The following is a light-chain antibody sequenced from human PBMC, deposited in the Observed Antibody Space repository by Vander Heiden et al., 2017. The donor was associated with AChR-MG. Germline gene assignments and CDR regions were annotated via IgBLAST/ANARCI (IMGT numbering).Light chain of an antibody. J-gene: IGKJ2*01. CDR2: GAS. CDR3: QQSSSTLPYT. Sequence: DILMTQSPSFLSAAVGDRVTITCRASQSIFNYLNWYQQKPGRAPKLLIYGASSLQSGVSSKCSGSGSGTDFTLTITGVQPEDAATYYCQQSSSTLPYTFGQETKSGDQT. V-gene: IGKV1-39*01. CDR1: QSIFNY.